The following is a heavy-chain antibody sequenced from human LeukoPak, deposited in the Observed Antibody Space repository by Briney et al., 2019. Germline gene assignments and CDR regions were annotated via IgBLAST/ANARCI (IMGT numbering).Heavy chain of an antibody. CDR1: GGSISSYY. CDR2: IYYSGST. D-gene: IGHD6-19*01. J-gene: IGHJ4*02. CDR3: ARGAVAGLSPFDY. Sequence: SETLSLTCTVSGGSISSYYWSWIRQPPGKGLEWIGYIYYSGSTNYKSSLKSRVTISVDTSKNQFSLKLSSVTAADTAVYYCARGAVAGLSPFDYWGQGTLVTVSS. V-gene: IGHV4-59*12.